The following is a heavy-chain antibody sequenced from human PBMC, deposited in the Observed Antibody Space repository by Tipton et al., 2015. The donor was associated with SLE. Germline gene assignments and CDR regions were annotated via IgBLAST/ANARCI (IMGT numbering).Heavy chain of an antibody. Sequence: TLSLTCAVYGGSFSGYYWSWIRQPPGKGLEWIGEINHSGSTNYNPSLKSRVTISVDTSKNHFSLNLSSLTAAGTAVYYCARMGGGYYYFYAMDVWGPGTTVTVSS. D-gene: IGHD3-10*01. V-gene: IGHV4-34*01. J-gene: IGHJ6*02. CDR3: ARMGGGYYYFYAMDV. CDR2: INHSGST. CDR1: GGSFSGYY.